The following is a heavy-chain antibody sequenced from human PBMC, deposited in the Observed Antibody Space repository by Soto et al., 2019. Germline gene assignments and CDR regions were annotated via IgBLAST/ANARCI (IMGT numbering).Heavy chain of an antibody. CDR2: IWRDGNSQ. CDR3: ATDSWGPEV. V-gene: IGHV3-33*01. D-gene: IGHD7-27*01. Sequence: QVQLVESGGAVFNPGRSLRPSFAAPGFSLIVYKIHWVRQAPGKGLEWVTFIWRDGNSQSHADSVKGRFTVSRDNSKNTLYLQMDSLRGEDTAVYYCATDSWGPEVWGQGTTVTVSS. CDR1: GFSLIVYK. J-gene: IGHJ6*02.